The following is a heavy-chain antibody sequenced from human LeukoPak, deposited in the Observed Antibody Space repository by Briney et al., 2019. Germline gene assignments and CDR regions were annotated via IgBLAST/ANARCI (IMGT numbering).Heavy chain of an antibody. CDR2: IYYSGRT. J-gene: IGHJ6*03. CDR3: ASGPDFHMDV. Sequence: PSETLSLTCTISGGSISSNYWSWIRQPPGKGLEWIGYIYYSGRTKNNPSLKSRVTISVDTSKNQFSLKLSSVTAADTAVYYCASGPDFHMDVWGKGTTVTVSS. V-gene: IGHV4-59*01. CDR1: GGSISSNY. D-gene: IGHD3-3*01.